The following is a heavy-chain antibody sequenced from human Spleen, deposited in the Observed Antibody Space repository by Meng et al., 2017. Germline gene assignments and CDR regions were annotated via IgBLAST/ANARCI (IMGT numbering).Heavy chain of an antibody. CDR2: IKHSGST. Sequence: QGHVQGSGPGLGKPSGTLSLTFAVSGDSISNTNWWTWVRRPPGKGLEWIGEIKHSGSTKYNASLKSRVTISLDTSKNQFSLKLSSVTAADTAVYYCAKVHSNSPYFDYWGQGTLVTVSS. J-gene: IGHJ4*02. CDR1: GDSISNTNW. CDR3: AKVHSNSPYFDY. D-gene: IGHD6-6*01. V-gene: IGHV4-4*02.